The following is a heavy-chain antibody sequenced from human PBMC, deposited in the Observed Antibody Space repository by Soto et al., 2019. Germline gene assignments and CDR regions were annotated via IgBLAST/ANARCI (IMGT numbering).Heavy chain of an antibody. J-gene: IGHJ4*02. CDR3: ARTRDLITIFGVVYYFDY. V-gene: IGHV3-7*01. D-gene: IGHD3-3*01. CDR2: IKQDGSEK. CDR1: GFTFSSYW. Sequence: GSLRLSCAASGFTFSSYWMSWVRQAPGKGLEWVANIKQDGSEKHYVDSVKGRFTISRDNAKNSLYLQMNSLRAEDTAVYYCARTRDLITIFGVVYYFDYWGQGTLVTVSS.